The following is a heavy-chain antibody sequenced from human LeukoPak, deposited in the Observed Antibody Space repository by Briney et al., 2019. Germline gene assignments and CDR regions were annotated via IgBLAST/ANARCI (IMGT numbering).Heavy chain of an antibody. CDR2: INPNGSDT. J-gene: IGHJ4*02. Sequence: ASVKLSCKPSGYTFTNYYMHWVRQAPGQGLEWMGWINPNGSDTNYAQSFQGRVTMTRDTSIGTAYMELSSLISDDTAIYYCARENNSGWYRKAAFDYWGQGTLVTVTS. CDR3: ARENNSGWYRKAAFDY. CDR1: GYTFTNYY. V-gene: IGHV1-2*02. D-gene: IGHD6-19*01.